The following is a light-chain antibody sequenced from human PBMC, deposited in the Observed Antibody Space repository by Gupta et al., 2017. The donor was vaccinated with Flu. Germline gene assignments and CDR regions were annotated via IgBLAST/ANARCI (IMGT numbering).Light chain of an antibody. CDR2: ANT. Sequence: QSVLTQPPSVSGAPGQRVTISCTGTSPNIGAGYDVHWYQQPPAAAPNLLIYANTHRPSVVPDRFSGSKSDTSASLAITRLQAEDEADYYCQSYDSSLSGGVFGVGTKLTVL. CDR3: QSYDSSLSGGV. J-gene: IGLJ3*02. V-gene: IGLV1-40*01. CDR1: SPNIGAGYD.